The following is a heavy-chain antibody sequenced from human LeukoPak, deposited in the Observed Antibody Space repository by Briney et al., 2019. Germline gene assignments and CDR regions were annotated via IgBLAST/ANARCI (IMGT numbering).Heavy chain of an antibody. CDR2: IWYDGSNK. CDR3: ARARGTTPNYFDS. D-gene: IGHD3-16*01. Sequence: PGTSLRLSCAASGFTFSGYGMHWVRQAPGEGLEWVALIWYDGSNKYYADSVRDRFTISRDKSKNTLYLQMNSLRAEDTAVYFCARARGTTPNYFDSWGRGTVVTVSS. CDR1: GFTFSGYG. V-gene: IGHV3-33*08. J-gene: IGHJ4*02.